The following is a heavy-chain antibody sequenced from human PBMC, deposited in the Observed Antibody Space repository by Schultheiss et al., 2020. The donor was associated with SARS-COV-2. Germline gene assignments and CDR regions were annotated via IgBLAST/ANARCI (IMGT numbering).Heavy chain of an antibody. CDR3: TFRTRGWSFHP. V-gene: IGHV3-23*01. J-gene: IGHJ1*01. Sequence: GGSLRLSCAASGFTFTNYPMSWVRQAPGKRLDWVSSIDTSGGETKYADSVKGRFTISRDNSKNTLHLQMNRLRAEDTAIYHCTFRTRGWSFHPWGQGTLVT. CDR2: IDTSGGET. CDR1: GFTFTNYP. D-gene: IGHD6-19*01.